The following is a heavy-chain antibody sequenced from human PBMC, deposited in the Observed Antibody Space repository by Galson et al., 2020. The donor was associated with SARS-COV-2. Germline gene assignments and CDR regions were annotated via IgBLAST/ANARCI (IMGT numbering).Heavy chain of an antibody. J-gene: IGHJ4*02. CDR1: GFTFSSYD. D-gene: IGHD3-16*01. Sequence: GESLKISCAGSGFTFSSYDMSWVRQAPGKGLVWVASIRAGGSSANYGDSVKGRLTISRDNSKNTLLLQLNSLRAEDTAGYYCAKDGGGTGYFDSWGQGTLVTVSS. V-gene: IGHV3-23*01. CDR3: AKDGGGTGYFDS. CDR2: IRAGGSSA.